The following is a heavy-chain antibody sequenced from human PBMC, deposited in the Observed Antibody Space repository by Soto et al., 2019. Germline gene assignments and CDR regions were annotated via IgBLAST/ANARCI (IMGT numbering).Heavy chain of an antibody. V-gene: IGHV1-69*13. CDR1: RGTFRSYA. CDR3: AREYQYNWFDP. Sequence: SVKASCKASRGTFRSYAISWVRQAPEQGLEWMGGIIPIFGTANHAQKFQGRVTITADESTSTAYTELSSPRSEDTAVHYCAREYQYNWFDPWGQGTLVTVSS. CDR2: IIPIFGTA. J-gene: IGHJ5*02. D-gene: IGHD4-4*01.